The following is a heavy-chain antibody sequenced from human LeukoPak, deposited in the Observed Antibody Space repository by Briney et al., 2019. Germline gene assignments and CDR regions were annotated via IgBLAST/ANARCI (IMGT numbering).Heavy chain of an antibody. CDR2: IIPIFGTA. D-gene: IGHD3-16*01. CDR3: ASALGGELQVFDY. Sequence: ASVKVSCKASGGTFSSYAISWVRQAPGQGLEWMGGIIPIFGTANYAQKFQGRVTITADKSTSTAYMELSSLRSEDTAVYYCASALGGELQVFDYWGQGTLVTVSS. J-gene: IGHJ4*02. V-gene: IGHV1-69*06. CDR1: GGTFSSYA.